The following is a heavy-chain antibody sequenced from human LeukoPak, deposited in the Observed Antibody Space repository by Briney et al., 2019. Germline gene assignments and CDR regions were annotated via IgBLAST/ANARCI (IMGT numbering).Heavy chain of an antibody. D-gene: IGHD6-19*01. CDR1: GGSISSSSYY. CDR3: ARQDSAVAPAYFDY. J-gene: IGHJ4*02. Sequence: PSETLSLTCTVSGGSISSSSYYWGWIRQPPGKGLEWIGSIYYSGSSYYNPSLKSRVTISVDTSKNQFSLKLSSVTAADTAVYFCARQDSAVAPAYFDYWGQGTLVTVSS. V-gene: IGHV4-39*01. CDR2: IYYSGSS.